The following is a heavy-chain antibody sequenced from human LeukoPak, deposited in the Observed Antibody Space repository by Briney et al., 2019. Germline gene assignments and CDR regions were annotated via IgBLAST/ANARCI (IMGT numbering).Heavy chain of an antibody. CDR1: GGTFSSYT. CDR2: IIPILGIA. CDR3: ARATYYYGSVSYWGFDY. Sequence: ASVKVSCKASGGTFSSYTISWVRQAPGQGLEWMGRIIPILGIANYAQKFQGRVTITADKSTSTAYMELSSLRSEDTAVYYCARATYYYGSVSYWGFDYWGQGTLVTVSS. J-gene: IGHJ4*02. V-gene: IGHV1-69*02. D-gene: IGHD3-10*01.